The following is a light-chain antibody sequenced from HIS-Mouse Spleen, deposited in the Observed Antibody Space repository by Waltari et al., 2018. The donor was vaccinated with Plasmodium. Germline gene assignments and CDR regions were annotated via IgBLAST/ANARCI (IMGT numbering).Light chain of an antibody. Sequence: QSAPTQPAPVSASPGQSTTIPCTGTSSDVGGYNDLSWYQQPPGKAPKLRIYEVSNRPSGVSNRFSGSKSGNTASLTISGLQAEDEADYYCSSYTSSSTVFGGGTKLTVL. V-gene: IGLV2-14*01. J-gene: IGLJ3*02. CDR2: EVS. CDR3: SSYTSSSTV. CDR1: SSDVGGYND.